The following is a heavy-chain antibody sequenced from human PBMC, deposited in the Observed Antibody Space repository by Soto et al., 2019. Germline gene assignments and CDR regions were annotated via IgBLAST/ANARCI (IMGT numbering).Heavy chain of an antibody. CDR3: AGDLGKGGGSEGFGY. D-gene: IGHD1-26*01. Sequence: ASVKVSCKASGDTFTANYIHWVRQAPGQGFEWMGWINPKSGGTKYPQKFQGRVTMTRETSLSTVYMTLTRLTSDDTDVSYCAGDLGKGGGSEGFGYWGRQTMVGASS. CDR2: INPKSGGT. V-gene: IGHV1-2*02. CDR1: GDTFTANY. J-gene: IGHJ4*02.